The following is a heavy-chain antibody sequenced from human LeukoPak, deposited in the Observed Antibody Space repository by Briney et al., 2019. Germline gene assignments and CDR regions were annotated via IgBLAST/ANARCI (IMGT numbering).Heavy chain of an antibody. CDR1: GGSIKGYH. CDR2: IYSNETT. J-gene: IGHJ4*02. CDR3: ARLATGSRPGDY. Sequence: SETLSLTCTVSGGSIKGYHWSWIRQPPGKGLEWIGYIYSNETTEYKPSLKSRVTISADTSKNQFSLKLISVTAADTAVYYCARLATGSRPGDYWGQGTLVTVSS. V-gene: IGHV4-59*08. D-gene: IGHD2-21*02.